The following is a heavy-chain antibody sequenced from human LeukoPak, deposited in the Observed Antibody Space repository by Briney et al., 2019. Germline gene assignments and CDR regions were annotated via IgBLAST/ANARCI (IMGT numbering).Heavy chain of an antibody. CDR2: ISGNGGST. Sequence: PGGSLRLSCAASGFTFSNYAMNWVRQAPGKGLEWVSGISGNGGSTYHADSVKGRFTISRDNSKNTLYVQMNSLRAEDTAIYYCALVTTDRPFDYWGQGTLVTVSS. D-gene: IGHD4-17*01. CDR3: ALVTTDRPFDY. J-gene: IGHJ4*02. V-gene: IGHV3-23*01. CDR1: GFTFSNYA.